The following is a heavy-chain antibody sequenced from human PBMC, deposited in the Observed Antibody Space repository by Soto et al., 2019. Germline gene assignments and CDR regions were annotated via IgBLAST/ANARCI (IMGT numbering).Heavy chain of an antibody. CDR1: GYTFTSYG. Sequence: ASVKVSCKASGYTFTSYGISWVRQAPGQGLEWMGWISAYNGNTNYAQKLQGRVTMPRDTSISTAYMELNRLTSDDTADYYCARGPYSGSSRSLPYYDPMDIWGQGTTVTVSS. D-gene: IGHD1-26*01. V-gene: IGHV1-18*04. CDR2: ISAYNGNT. J-gene: IGHJ6*02. CDR3: ARGPYSGSSRSLPYYDPMDI.